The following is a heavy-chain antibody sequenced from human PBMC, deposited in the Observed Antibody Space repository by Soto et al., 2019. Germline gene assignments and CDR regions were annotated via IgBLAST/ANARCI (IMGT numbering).Heavy chain of an antibody. CDR1: GGSISSGGYY. D-gene: IGHD3-3*02. J-gene: IGHJ5*02. CDR2: IYYSGST. Sequence: QVQLQESGPGLVKPSQTLSLTCTVSGGSISSGGYYWSWIRQHPGKGMEWIGYIYYSGSTYYNPSLKSRVTISVDTSKNQFSRKLSSVTAADTAVYYCARDISHDWFDPWGQGTLVTVSS. CDR3: ARDISHDWFDP. V-gene: IGHV4-31*03.